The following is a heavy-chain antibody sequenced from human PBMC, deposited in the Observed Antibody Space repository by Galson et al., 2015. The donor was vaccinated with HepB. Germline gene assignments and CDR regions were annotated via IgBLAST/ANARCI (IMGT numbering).Heavy chain of an antibody. J-gene: IGHJ3*02. CDR3: AKPAESSGYLVSAFDI. CDR1: GFTFDDYA. CDR2: ISWNSGSI. V-gene: IGHV3-9*01. Sequence: SLRLSCAASGFTFDDYAMHWVRQAPGKGLEWVSGISWNSGSIGYADSVKGRFTISRDNAKNSLYLQMNSLRAEDTALYYCAKPAESSGYLVSAFDIWGQGTMVTVSS. D-gene: IGHD3-22*01.